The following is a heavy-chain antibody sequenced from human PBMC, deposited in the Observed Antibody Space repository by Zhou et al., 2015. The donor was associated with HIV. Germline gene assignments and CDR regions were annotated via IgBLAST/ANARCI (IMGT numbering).Heavy chain of an antibody. CDR2: VIPILGTT. D-gene: IGHD6-6*01. V-gene: IGHV1-69*06. CDR1: GGTFSSYG. CDR3: ARDRGGATRPDWRYFDL. Sequence: QVQLVQSGAEVKKPGSSVTVSCKASGGTFSSYGINWVRQAPGQGLEWMGGVIPILGTTKYALKFQGRVTITADRSTSTAYMDLRSLRLEDTAVYYCARDRGGATRPDWRYFDLWGRGTLVTVSS. J-gene: IGHJ2*01.